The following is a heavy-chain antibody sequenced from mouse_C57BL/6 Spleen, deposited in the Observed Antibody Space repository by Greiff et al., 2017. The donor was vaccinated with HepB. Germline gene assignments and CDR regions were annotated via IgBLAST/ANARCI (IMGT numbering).Heavy chain of an antibody. J-gene: IGHJ3*01. CDR1: GFNIKDYY. Sequence: EVQLQQSGAELVKPGASVKLSCTASGFNIKDYYMHWVKQRTEQGLEWIGRIDPEDGETKYDPKFQGKATITADTSTNTAYLQLTSLTSEDTAVYYCARQSYGNYDGFAYWGQGTLVTVSA. CDR2: IDPEDGET. CDR3: ARQSYGNYDGFAY. V-gene: IGHV14-2*01. D-gene: IGHD2-1*01.